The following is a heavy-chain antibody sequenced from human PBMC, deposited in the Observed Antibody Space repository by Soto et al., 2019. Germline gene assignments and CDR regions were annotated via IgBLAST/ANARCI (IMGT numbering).Heavy chain of an antibody. J-gene: IGHJ5*02. CDR3: ARLPRDCNKTSCYYADL. D-gene: IGHD2-2*01. CDR1: GYDFNTNW. V-gene: IGHV5-51*01. Sequence: RGESLKISCRGSGYDFNTNWFGWVRQLPGKGLEWVGIMYPGDSDTRYNPSLQGHVTLSADVTVSTAFLQWRSLKTSDTGMYFCARLPRDCNKTSCYYADLWGHGTQVTVSS. CDR2: MYPGDSDT.